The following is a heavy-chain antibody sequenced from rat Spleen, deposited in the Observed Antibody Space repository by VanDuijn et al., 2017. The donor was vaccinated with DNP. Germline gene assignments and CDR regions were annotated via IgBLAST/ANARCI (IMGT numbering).Heavy chain of an antibody. CDR3: ARGLNYGGYIYSWYFDF. J-gene: IGHJ1*01. Sequence: EVQLQESGPGLVKPSQSLSLTCSVTGYSITSNYWGWIRKFPGNKMEYIGHISYSGTTNYNPSLKSRFSITRDTSKNQFFLQVNSVTTEDTATYYCARGLNYGGYIYSWYFDFWGPGTMVTVSS. CDR2: ISYSGTT. D-gene: IGHD1-11*01. V-gene: IGHV3-1*01. CDR1: GYSITSNY.